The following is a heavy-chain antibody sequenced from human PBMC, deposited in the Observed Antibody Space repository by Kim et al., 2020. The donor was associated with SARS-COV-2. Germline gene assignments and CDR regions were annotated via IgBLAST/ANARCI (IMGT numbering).Heavy chain of an antibody. J-gene: IGHJ4*02. CDR1: GFTFSNYA. CDR3: ATHPPGH. V-gene: IGHV3-23*01. CDR2: ISSGGGGT. Sequence: GVSLRLSCAASGFTFSNYAMSWVRQAPGKGLEWVSTISSGGGGTYYVDSVKGLFTSSRDNSKNTLYLQMNSLRAEDTAVYYCATHPPGHWGQGTLVTVSS.